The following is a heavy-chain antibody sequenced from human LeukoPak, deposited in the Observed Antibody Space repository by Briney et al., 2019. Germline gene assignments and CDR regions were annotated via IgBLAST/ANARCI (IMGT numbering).Heavy chain of an antibody. CDR1: GGSISSSSYY. J-gene: IGHJ2*01. V-gene: IGHV4-39*01. CDR2: IYYSGST. Sequence: SETLSLTCTVSGGSISSSSYYWGWIRQPPGKGLEWIGSIYYSGSTYYNPSLKSRVTISVDTSSNQFSLKLSSVTAADTAVYYCARQPENYDILTGYRLWYFDLWGRGTLVTVSS. D-gene: IGHD3-9*01. CDR3: ARQPENYDILTGYRLWYFDL.